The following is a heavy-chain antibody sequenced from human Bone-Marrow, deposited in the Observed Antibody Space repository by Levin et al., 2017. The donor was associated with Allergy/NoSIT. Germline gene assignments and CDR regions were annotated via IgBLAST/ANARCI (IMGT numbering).Heavy chain of an antibody. CDR1: GFAFSTYW. V-gene: IGHV3-74*01. Sequence: GESLKISCTASGFAFSTYWMRWVRQVPGKGLAWVSRISSDGTKTDYAGSVRGRFTISRDNAKNTLYLQMASLRAEDTAVYYCAREYYGLWTGYYYDHWGPGSLVTVSS. J-gene: IGHJ4*02. CDR3: AREYYGLWTGYYYDH. D-gene: IGHD3/OR15-3a*01. CDR2: ISSDGTKT.